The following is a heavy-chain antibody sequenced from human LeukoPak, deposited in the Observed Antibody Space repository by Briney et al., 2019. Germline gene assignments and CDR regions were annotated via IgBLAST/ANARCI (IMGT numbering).Heavy chain of an antibody. CDR3: AKDTQYYDSSGYYYESDAFDI. J-gene: IGHJ3*02. CDR1: GFTFSSYG. D-gene: IGHD3-22*01. V-gene: IGHV3-23*01. Sequence: GGSLRLSCAASGFTFSSYGMSWVRQAPGKGLEWVSAISGSGGSTYYADSVKGRFTISRDNSKNTLYLQMNSLRAEDTAVYYCAKDTQYYDSSGYYYESDAFDIWGQGTVVTVSS. CDR2: ISGSGGST.